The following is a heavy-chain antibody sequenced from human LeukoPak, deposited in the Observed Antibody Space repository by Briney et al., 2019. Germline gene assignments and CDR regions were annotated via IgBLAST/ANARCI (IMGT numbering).Heavy chain of an antibody. V-gene: IGHV1-69*05. Sequence: ASVKVSCKASGGTFSSYAISWVRQAPGQGLEWMGGIIPIFGTANYAQKFQGRVTITTDESTSTAYMELSSLRSEDTAVYYCARGLYGSGSPFDYWGQGTLVTVSS. CDR2: IIPIFGTA. CDR1: GGTFSSYA. J-gene: IGHJ4*02. D-gene: IGHD3-10*01. CDR3: ARGLYGSGSPFDY.